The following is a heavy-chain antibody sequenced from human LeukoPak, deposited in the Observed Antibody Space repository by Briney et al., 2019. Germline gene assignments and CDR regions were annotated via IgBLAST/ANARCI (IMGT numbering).Heavy chain of an antibody. CDR2: IIPIFGTA. V-gene: IGHV1-69*05. CDR3: ARAIQLWLTMDV. J-gene: IGHJ6*03. D-gene: IGHD5-18*01. Sequence: GASVKVSCKASGGTFSSYAISWVRQAPGQGLEWMGGIIPIFGTANYAQKFQGRVTITTDESTSTAYMELSSLRSEDTAVYYCARAIQLWLTMDVWGKGTTVTVSS. CDR1: GGTFSSYA.